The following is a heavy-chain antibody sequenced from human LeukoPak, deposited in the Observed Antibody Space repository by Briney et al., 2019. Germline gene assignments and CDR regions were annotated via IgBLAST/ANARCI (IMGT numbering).Heavy chain of an antibody. J-gene: IGHJ4*02. V-gene: IGHV3-53*01. Sequence: PGGSLRLSCAASGFTVSSNYMSWVRQAPGKGLEWVSVIYSGGSTYYADSVKGRFTISRDNSKNTLYLQMNSLRAEDTAVYYCAREESSARRVYWGQGTLVTVSS. CDR1: GFTVSSNY. CDR3: AREESSARRVY. D-gene: IGHD3-10*01. CDR2: IYSGGST.